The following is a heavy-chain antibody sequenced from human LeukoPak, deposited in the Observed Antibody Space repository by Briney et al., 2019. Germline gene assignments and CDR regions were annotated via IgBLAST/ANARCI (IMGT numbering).Heavy chain of an antibody. J-gene: IGHJ6*02. CDR3: ARGAIARYYYYGMDV. Sequence: ASVKVSCKASGYTFTSYAMHWVRQAPGQRLEWMGWINAGNGNTKYSQKFQGRVTITRDTSASTAYMELSSLRSEDTAVYYCARGAIARYYYYGMDVWGQGTTVTVSS. V-gene: IGHV1-3*01. CDR2: INAGNGNT. D-gene: IGHD3-16*01. CDR1: GYTFTSYA.